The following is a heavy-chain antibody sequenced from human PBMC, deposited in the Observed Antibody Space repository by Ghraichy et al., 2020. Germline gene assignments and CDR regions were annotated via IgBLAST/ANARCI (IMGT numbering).Heavy chain of an antibody. CDR1: GFTVSSNY. Sequence: GGSLRLSCAASGFTVSSNYMSWVRQAPGKGLEWVSVIYSGGSAYYADSVKGRFTISRDNSKNTLYLQMNSLRAEDTAVYYCARETKDAFDIWGQGTMVTVSS. V-gene: IGHV3-66*01. CDR2: IYSGGSA. CDR3: ARETKDAFDI. D-gene: IGHD1-7*01. J-gene: IGHJ3*02.